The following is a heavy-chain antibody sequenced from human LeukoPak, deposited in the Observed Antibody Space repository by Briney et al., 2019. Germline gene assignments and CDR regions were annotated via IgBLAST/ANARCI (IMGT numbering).Heavy chain of an antibody. CDR1: GYTFTSYG. D-gene: IGHD1-1*01. Sequence: GASVKVSCKASGYTFTSYGISWVRQAPGQGLEWMGWISAYNGYTSYAQNFQGRVTITRDTSASTAYMELSSLRSEDTAVYYCARLEAGSPGNYWGQGTLVTVSS. CDR2: ISAYNGYT. J-gene: IGHJ4*02. CDR3: ARLEAGSPGNY. V-gene: IGHV1-18*04.